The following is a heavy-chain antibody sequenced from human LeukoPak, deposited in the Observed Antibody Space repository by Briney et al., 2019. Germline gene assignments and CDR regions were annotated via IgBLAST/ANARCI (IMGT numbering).Heavy chain of an antibody. CDR3: ARRRGYCSGGSCLQSFDY. V-gene: IGHV4-61*09. D-gene: IGHD2-15*01. J-gene: IGHJ4*02. CDR2: IYSSGRT. CDR1: GGAISSGSYY. Sequence: SETLSLTCSVSGGAISSGSYYWSWIRQPAGKGLEWIGHIYSSGRTNYNSSLKSRVTISIDTSKNQFSLKLSSVTAADTAVYYCARRRGYCSGGSCLQSFDYWGQGTLVTVSS.